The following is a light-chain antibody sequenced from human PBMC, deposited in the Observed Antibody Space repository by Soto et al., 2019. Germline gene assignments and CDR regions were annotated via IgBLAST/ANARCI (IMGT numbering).Light chain of an antibody. CDR1: QDISNY. Sequence: DIQMTQSPPSLSASVGDIVSIACQASQDISNYLSWCQQKPGKAPKLLIYHASNLETGVPSRFSGSGSGTYFTFTISILQPEDTATYYCLQYDNLPYTFGLGTKLEI. CDR3: LQYDNLPYT. V-gene: IGKV1-33*01. J-gene: IGKJ2*01. CDR2: HAS.